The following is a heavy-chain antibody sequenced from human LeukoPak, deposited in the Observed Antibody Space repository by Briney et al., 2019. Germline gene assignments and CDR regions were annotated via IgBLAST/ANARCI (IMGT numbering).Heavy chain of an antibody. CDR1: GGSIRSYY. J-gene: IGHJ6*02. CDR2: INYSGST. D-gene: IGHD1-1*01. Sequence: PSETLSLTCTVSGGSIRSYYWSWVRQSPGKGMEWVGYINYSGSTNYNPSLKRRVTISVDTSKNQISLKLSSVTAADAAVYYCARHGTSSFYYYAMDVWGQGTTVTVSS. CDR3: ARHGTSSFYYYAMDV. V-gene: IGHV4-59*08.